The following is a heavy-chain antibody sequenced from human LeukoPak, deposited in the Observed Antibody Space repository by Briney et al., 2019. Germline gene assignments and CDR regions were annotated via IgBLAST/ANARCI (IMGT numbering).Heavy chain of an antibody. CDR1: GYTFSRYW. CDR2: INEDGSST. CDR3: AILPGYSSGWYEVNY. Sequence: PGGSLRLSCAASGYTFSRYWMHWVRQGPGKGLVWVSRINEDGSSTSYAESVRGRFTISRDNAKNTLYLQMNSPRAEDTAVYYCAILPGYSSGWYEVNYWGQGTLVTVSS. J-gene: IGHJ4*02. D-gene: IGHD6-13*01. V-gene: IGHV3-74*01.